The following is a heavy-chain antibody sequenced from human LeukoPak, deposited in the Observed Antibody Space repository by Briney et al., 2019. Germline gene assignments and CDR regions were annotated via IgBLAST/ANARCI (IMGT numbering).Heavy chain of an antibody. J-gene: IGHJ4*02. CDR1: GGSISSNAYY. D-gene: IGHD1-26*01. CDR3: AYSGSYGHLGY. CDR2: IYSSVST. Sequence: SETLSLTCTVSGGSISSNAYYWARIRQPPGKGLEWIGSIYSSVSTYYNPSLKSRVTISVDTSKNRFSLRLSSVTAADTALYYCAYSGSYGHLGYWGQGIPVTVSS. V-gene: IGHV4-39*01.